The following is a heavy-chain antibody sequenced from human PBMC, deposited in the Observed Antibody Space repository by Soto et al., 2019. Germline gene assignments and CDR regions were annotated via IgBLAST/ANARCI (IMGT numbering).Heavy chain of an antibody. Sequence: SVKVSCKASGGTFSSYAISWVRQAPGQGLEWMGGIIPIFGTANYAQKFQGRVTITADESTSTAYMELSSLRSEDTAVYYCAPEYPLVPGRTFDYCGQGTLVTVSS. CDR3: APEYPLVPGRTFDY. CDR1: GGTFSSYA. V-gene: IGHV1-69*13. CDR2: IIPIFGTA. J-gene: IGHJ4*02.